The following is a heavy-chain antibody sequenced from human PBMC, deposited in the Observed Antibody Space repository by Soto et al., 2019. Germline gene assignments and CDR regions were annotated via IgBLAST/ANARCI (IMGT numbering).Heavy chain of an antibody. CDR1: GFTFSSYG. V-gene: IGHV3-33*01. CDR2: IWYDGSNK. Sequence: GGSLRFSCAASGFTFSSYGMHWVRQAPGKGLEWVAVIWYDGSNKYYADSVKGRFTISRDNSKNTLYLQMNSLRAEDTAVYYCARDRGIVVAPAATDYWGQGTLVTASS. J-gene: IGHJ4*02. D-gene: IGHD2-2*01. CDR3: ARDRGIVVAPAATDY.